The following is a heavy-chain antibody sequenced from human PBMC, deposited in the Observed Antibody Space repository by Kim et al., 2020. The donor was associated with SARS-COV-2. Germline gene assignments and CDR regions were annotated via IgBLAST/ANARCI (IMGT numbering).Heavy chain of an antibody. V-gene: IGHV1-69*13. Sequence: SVKVSCKASGGTFSSYAISWVRQAPGQGLEWMGGIIPIFGTANYAQKFQGRVTITADESTSTAYMELSSLRSEDTAVYYCARAGGFPSDAFDIWGQGTMVTVSS. J-gene: IGHJ3*02. CDR2: IIPIFGTA. CDR3: ARAGGFPSDAFDI. CDR1: GGTFSSYA. D-gene: IGHD2-15*01.